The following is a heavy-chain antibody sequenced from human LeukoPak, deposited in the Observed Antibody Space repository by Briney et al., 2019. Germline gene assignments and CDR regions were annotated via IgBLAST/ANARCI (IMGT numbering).Heavy chain of an antibody. J-gene: IGHJ4*02. CDR2: ISAYNGNT. CDR1: GYTFTSYG. V-gene: IGHV1-18*01. Sequence: ASVKVSFKASGYTFTSYGISWVRQAPGQGLEWMGWISAYNGNTNYAQKLQGRVTMTTDTSTSTAYMELRSLRSDDTAVYYCARSDCSGGSCYSEGIGDYWGQGTLVTVSS. CDR3: ARSDCSGGSCYSEGIGDY. D-gene: IGHD2-15*01.